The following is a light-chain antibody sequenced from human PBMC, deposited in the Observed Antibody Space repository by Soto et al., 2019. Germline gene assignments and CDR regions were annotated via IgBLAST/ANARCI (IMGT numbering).Light chain of an antibody. V-gene: IGLV2-23*02. CDR3: CSYAGSSTLWV. J-gene: IGLJ3*02. CDR2: EVS. CDR1: SSDVGNYNL. Sequence: QSALTQPASVSGSPGQSITISCSGTSSDVGNYNLVSWYQQHPGKAPKLLIYEVSKRPSGVSNRFSGSKSGNTASLTISGLQAEDEADYYCCSYAGSSTLWVFGGGTQLTVL.